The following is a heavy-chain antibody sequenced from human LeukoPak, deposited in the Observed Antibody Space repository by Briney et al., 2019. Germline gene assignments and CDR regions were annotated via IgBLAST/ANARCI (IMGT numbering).Heavy chain of an antibody. J-gene: IGHJ4*02. D-gene: IGHD1-1*01. CDR1: GFSFTDYA. CDR2: VSDSGGTI. Sequence: GGSLRLSCVISGFSFTDYAIHWVRQAPGKGLEYVSAVSDSGGTIYYAISVKGRFTISRDNSKNTVYFQMGSLRPEDMGVYYCARGQRTPPDYFDYWGQGTLVTVSS. V-gene: IGHV3-64*01. CDR3: ARGQRTPPDYFDY.